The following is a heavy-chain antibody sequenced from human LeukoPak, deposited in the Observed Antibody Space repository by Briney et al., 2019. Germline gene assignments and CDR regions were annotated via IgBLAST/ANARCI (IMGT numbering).Heavy chain of an antibody. Sequence: PSETLSLTCAVYSGSFSGYYWSWIRQPPGKGLEWIGEINQSGSTNYNPSLKSRVTISVDTSKNHFSLKLSSVTAADTAAHYCARDAYYYGSGSYFFDYWGQGTLVTVSS. CDR1: SGSFSGYY. J-gene: IGHJ4*02. CDR2: INQSGST. CDR3: ARDAYYYGSGSYFFDY. D-gene: IGHD3-10*01. V-gene: IGHV4-34*01.